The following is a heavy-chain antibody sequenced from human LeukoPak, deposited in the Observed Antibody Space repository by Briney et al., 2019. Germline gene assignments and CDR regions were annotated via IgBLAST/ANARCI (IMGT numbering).Heavy chain of an antibody. Sequence: ASVKVSCKASGGTLSSYAISWVRQAPGQGLEWMGGIIPIFGTANYAQKFQGRVTITADESTSTAYMELSSLRSEDTAVYYCARGRPTQTIYYYYGMDVWGQGTTVTVSS. V-gene: IGHV1-69*13. CDR3: ARGRPTQTIYYYYGMDV. D-gene: IGHD3-3*01. CDR1: GGTLSSYA. CDR2: IIPIFGTA. J-gene: IGHJ6*02.